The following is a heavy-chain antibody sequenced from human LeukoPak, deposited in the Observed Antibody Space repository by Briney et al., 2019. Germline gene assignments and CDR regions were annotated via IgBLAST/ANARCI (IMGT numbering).Heavy chain of an antibody. CDR1: GFIFGGYA. CDR3: ARGFNDFWSGSQLDY. V-gene: IGHV3-30-3*01. CDR2: ISYDGGKT. D-gene: IGHD3-3*01. J-gene: IGHJ4*02. Sequence: GGSLRLSCAASGFIFGGYAMHWVRQAPGKGLQWLAVISYDGGKTYYADSVEGRFTISRDNSKSTVYLEINSLRSEDTAIYYCARGFNDFWSGSQLDYWGQGTLVTVSS.